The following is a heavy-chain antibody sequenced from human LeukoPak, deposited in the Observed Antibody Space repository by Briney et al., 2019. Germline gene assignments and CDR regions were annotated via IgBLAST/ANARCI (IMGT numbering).Heavy chain of an antibody. CDR1: GYSISSGYY. J-gene: IGHJ4*02. CDR2: IYDSGNT. V-gene: IGHV4-38-2*01. D-gene: IGHD3-22*01. Sequence: SETLSLTCAVSGYSISSGYYWGWIRQPPGKGLKWIGTIYDSGNTYYNPSLKSRVTTSIDTSKNQFSLNLSSVTAADTAIYYCARSFYDSSAYKFDYWGQGTLVTVSS. CDR3: ARSFYDSSAYKFDY.